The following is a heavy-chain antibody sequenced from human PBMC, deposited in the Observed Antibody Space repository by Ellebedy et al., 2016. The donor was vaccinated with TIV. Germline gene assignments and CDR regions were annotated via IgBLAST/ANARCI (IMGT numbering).Heavy chain of an antibody. J-gene: IGHJ3*01. CDR3: ARDPVGVGPAFDV. Sequence: GESLKISCAASGFIFSSYWMHWVRQAPGKGLVWVSRINSDGSRTDYADSVVKGRFTISRDNSKDTLYLQMNSLRAEDTAIYYCARDPVGVGPAFDVWGQGTMVTVSS. CDR2: INSDGSRT. V-gene: IGHV3-74*01. D-gene: IGHD4-23*01. CDR1: GFIFSSYW.